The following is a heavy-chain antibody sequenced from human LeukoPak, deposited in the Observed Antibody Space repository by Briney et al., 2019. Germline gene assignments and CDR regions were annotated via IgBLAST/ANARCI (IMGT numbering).Heavy chain of an antibody. D-gene: IGHD6-19*01. J-gene: IGHJ4*02. CDR1: GGSFSGYY. V-gene: IGHV4-34*01. Sequence: SETLSLTCAVYGGSFSGYYWSWIRQPPGKGLEWIGEINQSGSTNYNPSLKSRVTISVDTSKNHFSLKLSSVTAADTAVYYCARGYSSGWYDFDYWGQGTLVTVSS. CDR2: INQSGST. CDR3: ARGYSSGWYDFDY.